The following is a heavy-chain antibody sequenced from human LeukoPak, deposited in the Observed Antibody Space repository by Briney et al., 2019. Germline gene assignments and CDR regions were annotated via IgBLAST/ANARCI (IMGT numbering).Heavy chain of an antibody. J-gene: IGHJ4*02. Sequence: LPGGSLRLSCAASGFTFSSYEMNWVRQAPGKGLEWVSSISGSGGSTYSADSVKGRFTISRDNSKNTLYLQMNSLRAEDTALYYCAKDRSCTNDICHGDFDYWGQGTLVTVSS. CDR1: GFTFSSYE. CDR2: ISGSGGST. D-gene: IGHD2-8*01. CDR3: AKDRSCTNDICHGDFDY. V-gene: IGHV3-23*01.